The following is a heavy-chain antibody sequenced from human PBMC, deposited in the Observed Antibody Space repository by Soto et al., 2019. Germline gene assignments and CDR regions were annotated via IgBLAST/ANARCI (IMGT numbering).Heavy chain of an antibody. D-gene: IGHD3-22*01. V-gene: IGHV4-59*12. CDR2: IHYNGNT. Sequence: SETLSHRSTVSGDSIVAYSWSSWRRPPGKGLEWIGNIHYNGNTKYSPSLKSRVTMSVDTSKNHFSLRLISVTAADTAVYYCARPYFDISAYYRRAFDIWGQGTMVT. J-gene: IGHJ3*02. CDR1: GDSIVAYS. CDR3: ARPYFDISAYYRRAFDI.